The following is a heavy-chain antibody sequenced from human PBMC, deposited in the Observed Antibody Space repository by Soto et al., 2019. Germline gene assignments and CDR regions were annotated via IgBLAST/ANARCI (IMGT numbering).Heavy chain of an antibody. CDR2: IIPILGIA. Sequence: SVKFSCKASGGTFSSYTISWVRQAPGQGLEWMGRIIPILGIANYAQKFQGRVTITADKSTSTAYMELSSLRSEDTAVYYCARGDYHDNSGPFSDAFDVWGQGTMVTVSS. J-gene: IGHJ3*01. CDR3: ARGDYHDNSGPFSDAFDV. CDR1: GGTFSSYT. D-gene: IGHD3-22*01. V-gene: IGHV1-69*02.